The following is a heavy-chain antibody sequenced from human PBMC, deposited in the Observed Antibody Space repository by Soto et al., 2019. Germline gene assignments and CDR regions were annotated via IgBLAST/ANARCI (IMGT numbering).Heavy chain of an antibody. CDR1: AYTFTSYY. J-gene: IGHJ6*02. Sequence: ASVKVSCKASAYTFTSYYMHWVRQAPGQGLEWMGIINPSGSSTSYAQNFQGRVTMTRDTSTSTVYMELSSLRSEDTADYYCATRRVAPNPLYYYAMDLWGQGTTVTVSS. CDR3: ATRRVAPNPLYYYAMDL. V-gene: IGHV1-46*01. CDR2: INPSGSST. D-gene: IGHD1-26*01.